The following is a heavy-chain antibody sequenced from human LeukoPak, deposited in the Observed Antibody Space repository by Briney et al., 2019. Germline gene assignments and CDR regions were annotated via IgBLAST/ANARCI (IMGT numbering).Heavy chain of an antibody. CDR3: AKDQVPYYDSSGYDY. J-gene: IGHJ4*02. CDR1: GFTFSSYA. CDR2: ISGSGGST. V-gene: IGHV3-23*01. Sequence: PGGSLRLSCAASGFTFSSYAMSWVRQAPGKGLEWVSAISGSGGSTYYADSVKGRFTIYRDNCKNTLYLQMNSLRAEDTAVYYCAKDQVPYYDSSGYDYWGQGTLVTVSS. D-gene: IGHD3-22*01.